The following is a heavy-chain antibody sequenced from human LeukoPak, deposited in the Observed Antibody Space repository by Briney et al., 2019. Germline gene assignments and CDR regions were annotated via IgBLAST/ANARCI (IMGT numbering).Heavy chain of an antibody. CDR3: TKDKGYNWNYYYYYYMDV. Sequence: GGSLRLSCAASGFTFSSYGMHWVRQAPGKGLEWVAFIRYDGSNKYYADSVKGRFTISRDNSKNTLYLQMNSLRAEDTAVYYCTKDKGYNWNYYYYYYMDVWGKGTTVTVSS. D-gene: IGHD1-20*01. CDR2: IRYDGSNK. J-gene: IGHJ6*03. V-gene: IGHV3-30*02. CDR1: GFTFSSYG.